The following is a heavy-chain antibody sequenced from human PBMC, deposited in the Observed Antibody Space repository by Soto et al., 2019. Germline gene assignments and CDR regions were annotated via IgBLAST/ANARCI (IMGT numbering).Heavy chain of an antibody. Sequence: QVHLVQSGGGVVQPGRSLRLSCAASGFSFNNFGMHWVPQAPGKGLEWVAVISYDGSNKYYADSVRGRFTISRDDSKDTLYLQMNSLRAEDTAVYYCAKDGTYCGGDCYPIFNFDSWGQGTLVTVSS. CDR2: ISYDGSNK. CDR3: AKDGTYCGGDCYPIFNFDS. D-gene: IGHD2-21*02. CDR1: GFSFNNFG. J-gene: IGHJ4*02. V-gene: IGHV3-30*18.